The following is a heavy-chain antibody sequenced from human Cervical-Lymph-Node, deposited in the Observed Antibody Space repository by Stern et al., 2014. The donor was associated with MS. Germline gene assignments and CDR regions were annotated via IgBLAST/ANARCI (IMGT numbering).Heavy chain of an antibody. CDR3: AREGRSSVWDDWFLDL. V-gene: IGHV3-13*01. J-gene: IGHJ2*01. Sequence: EVQLEESGGGLVQPGGSLRLSCVASGFSFSTSEFHWVRQTTGKGLEWVSATGTAGDTYYPDSVQGRFTISREDDKNSLYLQMNNLRADDTAVYYCAREGRSSVWDDWFLDLWGRGTRVTVSS. D-gene: IGHD6-19*01. CDR2: TGTAGDT. CDR1: GFSFSTSE.